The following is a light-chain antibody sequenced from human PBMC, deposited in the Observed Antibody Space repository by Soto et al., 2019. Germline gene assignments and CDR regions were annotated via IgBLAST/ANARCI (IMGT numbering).Light chain of an antibody. CDR2: AAS. Sequence: DIQMTQSPSSLSASVGDRVTITCRASQSISSYLNWYQQKPGKAPKLLIYAASSLQSGVPSRFSGSGSGTDFTLTISSLQPEDFATYYCQQSYSPLRYTFGQGTKLEIK. J-gene: IGKJ2*01. CDR3: QQSYSPLRYT. CDR1: QSISSY. V-gene: IGKV1-39*01.